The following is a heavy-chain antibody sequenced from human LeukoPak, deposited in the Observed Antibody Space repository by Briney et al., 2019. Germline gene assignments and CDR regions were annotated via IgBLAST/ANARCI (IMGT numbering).Heavy chain of an antibody. CDR1: GFSFSDHW. CDR2: IKGDGRSI. J-gene: IGHJ6*02. V-gene: IGHV3-74*03. D-gene: IGHD3-3*01. CDR3: VRGLAWSWDV. Sequence: GGSLRLSCEASGFSFSDHWMEWVRQAPGKGLVWVSGIKGDGRSIKNADSVKGRFTISRDNGKSTLHLRMNSLRAEDTAVYYCVRGLAWSWDVWGQGTTVIVSS.